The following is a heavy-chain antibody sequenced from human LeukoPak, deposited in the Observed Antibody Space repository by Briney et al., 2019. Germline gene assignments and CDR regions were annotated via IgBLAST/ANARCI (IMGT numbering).Heavy chain of an antibody. J-gene: IGHJ4*02. V-gene: IGHV1-2*02. Sequence: GASVKVSCKASGYTFTGYYMHWVRQAPGQGLEWMGWLNPNSGGTNYAQKFQGRVTMTRDTSISTAYMELSRLRSDDTAVYYCARGYCSSTSCYYYFDYWGQGTLVTVSS. CDR3: ARGYCSSTSCYYYFDY. D-gene: IGHD2-2*01. CDR1: GYTFTGYY. CDR2: LNPNSGGT.